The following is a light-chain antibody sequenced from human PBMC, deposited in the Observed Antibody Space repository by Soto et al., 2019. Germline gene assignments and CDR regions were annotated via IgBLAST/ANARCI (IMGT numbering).Light chain of an antibody. V-gene: IGKV3-20*01. J-gene: IGKJ2*01. CDR2: GSS. Sequence: DTVLTQSPGTLSLSPGERATLACRASRSVSNNFLAWYQQKPGQAPRLLIYGSSSRATGIPDRFSGSGSGTDFTLTISRLEPEDFAVYFCQQYGSSLPHNFGQGTKVEIK. CDR3: QQYGSSLPHN. CDR1: RSVSNNF.